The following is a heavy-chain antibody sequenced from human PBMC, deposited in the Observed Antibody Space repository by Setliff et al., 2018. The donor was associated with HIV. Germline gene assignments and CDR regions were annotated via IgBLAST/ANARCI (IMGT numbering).Heavy chain of an antibody. CDR2: MYYGGIT. V-gene: IGHV4-39*02. D-gene: IGHD1-26*01. J-gene: IGHJ5*02. CDR3: ARYRSKLDWFAP. Sequence: PSETLSLTCSVSDGSTSSSSHYWGWIRRAPGKGLEWIGTMYYGGITYYNPSLKSRVSISVDSSQTHFSLRLRSVTASDSAVYYCARYRSKLDWFAPWGQGALVTVSS. CDR1: DGSTSSSSHY.